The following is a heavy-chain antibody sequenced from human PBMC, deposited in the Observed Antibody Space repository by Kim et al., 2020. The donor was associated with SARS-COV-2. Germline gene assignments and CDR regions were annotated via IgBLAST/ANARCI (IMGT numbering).Heavy chain of an antibody. D-gene: IGHD2-2*01. Sequence: SETLSLTCTVSGGSISSYYWSWIRQPAGKGLEWIGRIYTSGSTNYNPSLKSRVTMSVDTSKNQFSLKLSSVTAADTAVYYCARVGVVVPAAHPYYYYYYMDVWGKGTTVTVSS. CDR3: ARVGVVVPAAHPYYYYYYMDV. CDR2: IYTSGST. J-gene: IGHJ6*03. CDR1: GGSISSYY. V-gene: IGHV4-4*07.